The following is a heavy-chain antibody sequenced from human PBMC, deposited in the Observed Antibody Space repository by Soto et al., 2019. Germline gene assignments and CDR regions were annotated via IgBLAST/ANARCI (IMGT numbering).Heavy chain of an antibody. V-gene: IGHV1-69*13. CDR3: ARVDGYCSGGSCHVDKSAFDI. D-gene: IGHD2-15*01. J-gene: IGHJ3*02. CDR2: IIPIFGTA. CDR1: GGTFSSYA. Sequence: GASVKVSCKASGGTFSSYAISWVRQAPGQGLEWMGGIIPIFGTANYAQKFQGRVTITADESTSTAYMELSSLRSEDTAVYYCARVDGYCSGGSCHVDKSAFDIWGQGTMVTVSS.